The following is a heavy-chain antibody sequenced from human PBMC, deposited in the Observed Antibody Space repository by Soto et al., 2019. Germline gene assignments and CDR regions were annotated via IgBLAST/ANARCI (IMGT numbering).Heavy chain of an antibody. V-gene: IGHV3-48*02. CDR2: ISSGSKTI. J-gene: IGHJ4*02. CDR1: GFTFSGYS. Sequence: GGSLRLSCAASGFTFSGYSVNWVRQAPGKGLEWVSYISSGSKTIYYAESVEGRFTVSRDNARNSQYLQMNSLGDEDTAVYYCAREDILGTRSFDYWGRGTLVTVSS. CDR3: AREDILGTRSFDY. D-gene: IGHD3-9*01.